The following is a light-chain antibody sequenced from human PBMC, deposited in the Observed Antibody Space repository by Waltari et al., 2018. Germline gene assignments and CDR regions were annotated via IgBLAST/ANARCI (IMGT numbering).Light chain of an antibody. V-gene: IGLV7-46*01. Sequence: QAVVTQEPSLTVSPGGTVTLTCGSSTGAVTSGHYPYWFQQKPRQAPRRLISDASKKDTWAPARFSGSLLGGKAALTLSGAQPDDEAEYYCLLYYGGVRVFGGGTKLTVL. CDR3: LLYYGGVRV. CDR1: TGAVTSGHY. J-gene: IGLJ3*02. CDR2: DAS.